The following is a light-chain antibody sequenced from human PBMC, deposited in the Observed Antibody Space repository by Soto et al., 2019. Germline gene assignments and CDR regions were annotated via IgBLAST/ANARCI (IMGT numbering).Light chain of an antibody. CDR2: EVS. J-gene: IGLJ1*01. CDR3: SSYTSSRAYV. CDR1: GSDVGGYNY. V-gene: IGLV2-14*01. Sequence: QSSLTQPAAVSGSPGKSITISCTGTGSDVGGYNYVSWYQQQSRKAPKLMIHEVSNRPSGVSNRSSSSKSGHTYSLPISGLQAEDEADYYCSSYTSSRAYVFGIGTKATVL.